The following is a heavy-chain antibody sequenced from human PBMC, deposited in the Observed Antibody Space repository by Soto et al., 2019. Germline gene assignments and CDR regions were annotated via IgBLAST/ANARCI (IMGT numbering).Heavy chain of an antibody. CDR3: AKDLREGFWSGYYSGEFDY. Sequence: EVQLLESGGGLVQPGGSLRLSCAASGFTFSSYAMSWVRQAPGKGLEWVSAISGSGGSTYYADSVKGRFTISRDNSKNTLYLQMNSLRAEDTAVYYCAKDLREGFWSGYYSGEFDYWGQGTLVTVSS. D-gene: IGHD3-3*01. J-gene: IGHJ4*02. CDR2: ISGSGGST. V-gene: IGHV3-23*01. CDR1: GFTFSSYA.